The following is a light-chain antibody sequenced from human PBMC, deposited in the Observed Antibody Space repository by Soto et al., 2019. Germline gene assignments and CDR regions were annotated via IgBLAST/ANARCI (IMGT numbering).Light chain of an antibody. CDR1: QSVNIN. Sequence: PGERATLSCRASQSVNINLAWYQQKPGQAPRLLIYDASHRATGIPARFSGSGSGTDFTLTISSLEPEDFAVYYCQQRSKWPPDFGQGTRLRL. J-gene: IGKJ5*01. CDR2: DAS. CDR3: QQRSKWPPD. V-gene: IGKV3-11*01.